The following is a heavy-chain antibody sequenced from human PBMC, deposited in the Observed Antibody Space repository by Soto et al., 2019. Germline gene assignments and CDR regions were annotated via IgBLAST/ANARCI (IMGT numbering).Heavy chain of an antibody. CDR1: GDTFSSYA. Sequence: ASVKVSCKASGDTFSSYAISWVRQAPGQGLEWMGGIIPIFGTANYAQKFQGRVTITADESTSTAYMELSSLRSEDTAVYYCARDGSGYRSRASPMDVWGQGTTVTV. D-gene: IGHD6-25*01. CDR2: IIPIFGTA. V-gene: IGHV1-69*13. CDR3: ARDGSGYRSRASPMDV. J-gene: IGHJ6*02.